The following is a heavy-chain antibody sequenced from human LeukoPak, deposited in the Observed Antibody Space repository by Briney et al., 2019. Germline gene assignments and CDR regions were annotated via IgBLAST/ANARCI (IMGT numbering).Heavy chain of an antibody. J-gene: IGHJ4*02. CDR1: GVSLRFSG. Sequence: GGSLKLSCAVSGVSLRFSGMHWVRQAPGKGLEWVAFMRRGGNLETYTDSVKGRFTISIDESQNALFLEMKSLRPDDTAIYYCAKDWTRGIDYWGQGAPVTVSS. D-gene: IGHD3/OR15-3a*01. CDR2: MRRGGNLE. CDR3: AKDWTRGIDY. V-gene: IGHV3-30*02.